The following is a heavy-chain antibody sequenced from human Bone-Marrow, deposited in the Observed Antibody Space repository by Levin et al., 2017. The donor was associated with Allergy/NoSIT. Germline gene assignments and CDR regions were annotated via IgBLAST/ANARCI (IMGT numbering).Heavy chain of an antibody. Sequence: ASVKVSCSVSGYTFSDYYIHWIRKTPGQGLEWIGWIDPTHGGTQFSEKFHDRLVLTRNSSINTAYMEVGELRSGDTALSYCARGGASSNDYWGRGTLVTVSS. CDR3: ARGGASSNDY. CDR1: GYTFSDYY. J-gene: IGHJ4*02. V-gene: IGHV1-2*02. CDR2: IDPTHGGT. D-gene: IGHD6-13*01.